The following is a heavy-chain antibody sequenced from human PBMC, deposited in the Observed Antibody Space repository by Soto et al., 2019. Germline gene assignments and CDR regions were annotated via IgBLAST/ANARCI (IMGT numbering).Heavy chain of an antibody. CDR3: ASAAVTGTAGLDF. CDR1: GYTFSGFY. Sequence: ASVKVSCKASGYTFSGFYMHWVRQAPGQGLEWMGWINPNSGGTKSAEKFQGRVTMTRDTSVSTAYMELSRLTSDDKAVYYCASAAVTGTAGLDFWGQGTQVTVSS. J-gene: IGHJ4*02. CDR2: INPNSGGT. D-gene: IGHD6-19*01. V-gene: IGHV1-2*02.